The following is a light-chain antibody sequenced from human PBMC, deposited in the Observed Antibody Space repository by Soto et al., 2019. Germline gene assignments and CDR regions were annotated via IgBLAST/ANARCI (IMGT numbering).Light chain of an antibody. V-gene: IGKV1-9*01. CDR3: QQLNSSPRT. CDR2: AAS. Sequence: DIQLTQSPSFLSASVGDRVTITCRASQGISSYLAWYQQKPGKAPKLLIYAASTLQSGVPSRFRGSGSGTEFTLPISRLQPEDFATYYCQQLNSSPRTFGQGTKVDI. CDR1: QGISSY. J-gene: IGKJ1*01.